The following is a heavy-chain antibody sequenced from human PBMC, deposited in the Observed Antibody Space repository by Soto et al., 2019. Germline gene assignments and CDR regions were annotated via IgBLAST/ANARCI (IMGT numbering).Heavy chain of an antibody. CDR1: GYTFTGYY. CDR3: AREAGATGRVYSYYGMDV. CDR2: INPNSGGT. D-gene: IGHD1-26*01. V-gene: IGHV1-2*02. Sequence: GASVKVSCKASGYTFTGYYMHWVRQALGQGLEWMGWINPNSGGTNYAQKFQGRVTMTRDTSISTAYMELSRLRSDDTAVYYCAREAGATGRVYSYYGMDVWGQGTTVTVSS. J-gene: IGHJ6*02.